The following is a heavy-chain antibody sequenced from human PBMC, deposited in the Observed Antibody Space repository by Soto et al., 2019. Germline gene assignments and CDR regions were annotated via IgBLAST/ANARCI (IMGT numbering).Heavy chain of an antibody. J-gene: IGHJ6*02. D-gene: IGHD2-2*01. CDR1: GGSISSYY. CDR2: IYYSGST. CDR3: ARLAGYCSGTNCYGYYGMDV. Sequence: SETLSLTCTVSGGSISSYYWSWIRQHPGKGLEWIGYIYYSGSTYYNPSLESRVTISVDTSKNQFSLKVSSVTAADTAVFYCARLAGYCSGTNCYGYYGMDVWGQGTTVTVSS. V-gene: IGHV4-59*08.